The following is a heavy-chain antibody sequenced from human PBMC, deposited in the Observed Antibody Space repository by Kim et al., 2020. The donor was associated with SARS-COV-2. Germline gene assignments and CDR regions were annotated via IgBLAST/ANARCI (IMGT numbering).Heavy chain of an antibody. Sequence: GGSLRLSCVASGFTFRDAWMSWVRQAPGKGLEWVGRIKSKSDGGTTEYAAPLGGTFTISRDDSKNTLDLQLHGLRPEDTGIYYCFIDHPPFYYNY. CDR1: GFTFRDAW. D-gene: IGHD3-16*02. J-gene: IGHJ6*01. V-gene: IGHV3-15*01. CDR3: FIDHPPFYYNY. CDR2: IKSKSDGGTT.